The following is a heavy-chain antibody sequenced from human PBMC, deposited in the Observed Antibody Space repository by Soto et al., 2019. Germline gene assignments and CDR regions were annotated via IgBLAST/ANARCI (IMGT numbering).Heavy chain of an antibody. V-gene: IGHV4-30-4*01. Sequence: QVQLQESGPGLVKPSQTLSLTCSVSGGSISSGNYYWNWIRQPPGKGLEWIGCVFNSGSSYHNPSLKGRDRIPVDTSKNQFSLTLSSVTAADTAVYFCARGVRHDYGDYWYFDSWGQGTLVTVSS. D-gene: IGHD4-17*01. CDR1: GGSISSGNYY. CDR2: VFNSGSS. CDR3: ARGVRHDYGDYWYFDS. J-gene: IGHJ4*02.